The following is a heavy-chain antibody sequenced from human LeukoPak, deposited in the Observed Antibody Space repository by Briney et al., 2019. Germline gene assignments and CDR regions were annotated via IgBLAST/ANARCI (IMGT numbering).Heavy chain of an antibody. V-gene: IGHV4-39*01. CDR2: IYYSGST. Sequence: PSETLSLTCTVSGGSISSSSYSWGWIRQPPGKGLEWIGSIYYSGSTYYNPSLKSRVTISVDTSKNQFSLKLSSVTAADTAVYYCARLFYGDYGGVDYWGQGTLVTVSS. J-gene: IGHJ4*02. CDR1: GGSISSSSYS. D-gene: IGHD4-17*01. CDR3: ARLFYGDYGGVDY.